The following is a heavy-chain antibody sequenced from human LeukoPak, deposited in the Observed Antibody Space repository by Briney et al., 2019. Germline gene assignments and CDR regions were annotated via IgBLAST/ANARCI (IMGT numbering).Heavy chain of an antibody. CDR2: ISSNGGTT. CDR3: AKRNLGNIDY. J-gene: IGHJ4*02. D-gene: IGHD3-16*01. Sequence: GGSLRLSCSASGFTFSSYAMYWVRQAPGKELEYVSAISSNGGTTYYADSVKGRFTISRDNSKNTLYLQMNSLRAEDTAVYYCAKRNLGNIDYWGQGTLVTVSS. V-gene: IGHV3-64*04. CDR1: GFTFSSYA.